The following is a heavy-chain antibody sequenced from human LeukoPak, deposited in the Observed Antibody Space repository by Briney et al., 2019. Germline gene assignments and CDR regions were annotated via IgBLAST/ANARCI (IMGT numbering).Heavy chain of an antibody. Sequence: ASVKVSCKASGYTSTGYYMHWVRQAPGQGLEWMGWINPNSGGTNYAQKFQGRVTMTRDTSISTAYMELSRLRSDDTAVYYCARSDCSGGSCSFYFDYWGQGTLVTVSS. CDR2: INPNSGGT. J-gene: IGHJ4*02. V-gene: IGHV1-2*02. CDR3: ARSDCSGGSCSFYFDY. D-gene: IGHD2-15*01. CDR1: GYTSTGYY.